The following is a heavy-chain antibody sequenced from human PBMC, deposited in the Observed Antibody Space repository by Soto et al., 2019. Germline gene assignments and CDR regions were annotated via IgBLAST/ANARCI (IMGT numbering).Heavy chain of an antibody. Sequence: QLQLVESGGGVVQPGRSLRLSCAASGFTFSSYGMHWVRQDPGKGLEWGAVISYVGSNKYYADSVKGRFTISRDNSKNRLYLQMNSLRAEDTAVYYCAKGVKSNPPDFYVDYGTLDYGGQGTLVTVSS. D-gene: IGHD4-17*01. J-gene: IGHJ4*02. CDR3: AKGVKSNPPDFYVDYGTLDY. V-gene: IGHV3-30*18. CDR1: GFTFSSYG. CDR2: ISYVGSNK.